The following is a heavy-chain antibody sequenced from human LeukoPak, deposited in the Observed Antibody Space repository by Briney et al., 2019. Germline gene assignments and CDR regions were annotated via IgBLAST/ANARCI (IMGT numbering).Heavy chain of an antibody. D-gene: IGHD5-24*01. J-gene: IGHJ6*03. CDR1: GYTFTSYD. CDR2: MNPNSGNT. Sequence: GASVTVSCTASGYTFTSYDINWVRQAPGQGLEWMGWMNPNSGNTGYAQKFQGRVTMTRNTSISTAYMELSSLRSEDTAVYYCARGRRDGYPLVYYYYDMDVWGKGTTVTISS. V-gene: IGHV1-8*01. CDR3: ARGRRDGYPLVYYYYDMDV.